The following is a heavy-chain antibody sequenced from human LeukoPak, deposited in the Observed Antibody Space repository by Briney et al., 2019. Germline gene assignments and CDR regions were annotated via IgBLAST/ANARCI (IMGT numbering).Heavy chain of an antibody. CDR3: ARGAVTGNHHFDY. CDR1: GGSISSSSYY. J-gene: IGHJ4*02. V-gene: IGHV4-39*01. D-gene: IGHD2-21*02. Sequence: PSETLSLTCTVSGGSISSSSYYWGWIRQPPGKGLEWIGSIYYSGSTYYNPSLKSRVTISVDTSKNQFSLKLSSVTAADTAVYYCARGAVTGNHHFDYWGQGTLVTVSS. CDR2: IYYSGST.